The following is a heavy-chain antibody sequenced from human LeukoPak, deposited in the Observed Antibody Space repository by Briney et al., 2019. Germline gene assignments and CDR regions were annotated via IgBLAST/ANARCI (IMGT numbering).Heavy chain of an antibody. J-gene: IGHJ4*02. V-gene: IGHV3-23*01. CDR2: IGGDGST. D-gene: IGHD6-13*01. Sequence: GESLRLSCAASGFTFSSYAISWVRQAPGKGLEWVSTIGGDGSTYYADSVKGRFTISRDTSQNTLYLQMNTLRAEDTAQYYCWYSHGYWGQGTLVTVSS. CDR1: GFTFSSYA. CDR3: WYSHGY.